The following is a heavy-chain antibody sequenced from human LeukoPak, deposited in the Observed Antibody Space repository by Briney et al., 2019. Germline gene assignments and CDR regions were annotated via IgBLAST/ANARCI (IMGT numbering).Heavy chain of an antibody. V-gene: IGHV1-46*01. D-gene: IGHD6-19*01. CDR2: INPSGGST. CDR3: ASHQAVAGRDNYYYYYMDV. Sequence: ASVKASCKASGYTFTSYYMHWVRQAPGQGLEWMGIINPSGGSTSYAQKFQGRATMTRDTSTSTVYMELSSLRSEDTAVYYCASHQAVAGRDNYYYYYMDVWGKGTTVTVSS. J-gene: IGHJ6*03. CDR1: GYTFTSYY.